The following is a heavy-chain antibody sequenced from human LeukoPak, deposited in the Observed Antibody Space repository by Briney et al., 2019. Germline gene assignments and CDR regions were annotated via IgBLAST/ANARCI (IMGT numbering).Heavy chain of an antibody. CDR1: GFTLSSNY. CDR2: IYSGGST. J-gene: IGHJ6*04. D-gene: IGHD3-10*01. Sequence: GGSLRLSCAASGFTLSSNYMSWVRQAPGKGLEGVSVIYSGGSTYYAGSVKGRFTISRDNSKNTLYLQMNSLRAEGTAVYYCALGGWFGELWDGMDVWGKGTTVTVSS. CDR3: ALGGWFGELWDGMDV. V-gene: IGHV3-53*01.